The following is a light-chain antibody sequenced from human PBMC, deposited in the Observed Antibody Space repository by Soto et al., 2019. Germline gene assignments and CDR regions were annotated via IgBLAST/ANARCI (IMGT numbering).Light chain of an antibody. Sequence: ILVPEYPATLDVADGETATLSCAASQSVSSNLAWYQQKPRQAPRLLIYGASTRATGTPARFSGSGSGTEFTLTISSLQSEDFAVYYCQQYNNWPPWTFGQGTKVDIK. CDR2: GAS. CDR1: QSVSSN. J-gene: IGKJ1*01. V-gene: IGKV3-15*01. CDR3: QQYNNWPPWT.